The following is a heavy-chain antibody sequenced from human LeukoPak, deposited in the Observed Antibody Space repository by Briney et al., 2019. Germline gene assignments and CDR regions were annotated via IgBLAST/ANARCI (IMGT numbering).Heavy chain of an antibody. J-gene: IGHJ3*02. CDR2: ISSSGSTI. D-gene: IGHD6-19*01. CDR3: ARDLGSGWYLGAFDI. V-gene: IGHV3-48*03. Sequence: HPGGSLRLSCAASGFTFSSYEMNWVRQAPGKGLEWVSYISSSGSTIYYADSVKGRFTISRDNAKNSLYLQMNSLRAEDTAVYYCARDLGSGWYLGAFDIWGQGTMVTVSS. CDR1: GFTFSSYE.